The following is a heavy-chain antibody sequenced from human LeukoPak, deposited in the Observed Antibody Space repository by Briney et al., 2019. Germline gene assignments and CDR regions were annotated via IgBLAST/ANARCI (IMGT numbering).Heavy chain of an antibody. CDR1: GFTFSSYA. D-gene: IGHD3-22*01. CDR3: AKYYYDSSGYYYAMGYYYYYGMDV. V-gene: IGHV3-23*01. J-gene: IGHJ6*02. Sequence: GGSLRLSCAASGFTFSSYAMSWVRQAPGKGLEWVSAISGSGGSTYYADSVKGRFTISRDNSKNTLYLQMNSLRAEDTAVYYCAKYYYDSSGYYYAMGYYYYYGMDVWGQGTTVTVSS. CDR2: ISGSGGST.